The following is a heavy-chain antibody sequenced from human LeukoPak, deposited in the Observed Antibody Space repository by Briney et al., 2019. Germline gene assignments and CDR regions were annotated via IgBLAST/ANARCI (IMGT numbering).Heavy chain of an antibody. CDR2: IYSGGST. CDR1: GFTVSSNY. Sequence: GGSLRLSCAASGFTVSSNYMSWVRQAPGKGLEWVSVIYSGGSTYYADSVKGRFTISRDNSKNTLYLQMNSLRDEDTAVYYCAIGSSSSAPDYWGQGTLVTVSS. D-gene: IGHD6-6*01. J-gene: IGHJ4*02. V-gene: IGHV3-53*01. CDR3: AIGSSSSAPDY.